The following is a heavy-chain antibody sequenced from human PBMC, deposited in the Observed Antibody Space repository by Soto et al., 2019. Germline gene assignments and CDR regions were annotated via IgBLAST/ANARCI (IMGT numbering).Heavy chain of an antibody. CDR3: AKNPNPAPFYGSRGHDAFDI. D-gene: IGHD6-13*01. CDR1: GFTFSSYA. J-gene: IGHJ3*02. Sequence: PGGSLRLSCAASGFTFSSYAMSWVRQAPGKGLEWVSAISGSGGSTYYADSVKGRFTISRDNSKNTLYLQMNSLRAEDTAVYYCAKNPNPAPFYGSRGHDAFDIWGQGTMVTVSS. CDR2: ISGSGGST. V-gene: IGHV3-23*01.